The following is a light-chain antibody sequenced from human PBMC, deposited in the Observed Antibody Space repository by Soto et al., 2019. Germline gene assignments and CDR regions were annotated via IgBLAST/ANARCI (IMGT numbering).Light chain of an antibody. J-gene: IGLJ1*01. V-gene: IGLV2-14*01. CDR3: SSYTSSSTLYV. Sequence: QSVLTQPASGSGSPGQTVTISCAGTSSDIGGYNCVSWYQQHPGKAPKVMIYEVSNRPSGVSNRFSGSKSGNTDSLTISGLQAEDEADYYCSSYTSSSTLYVFGSGTKVTVL. CDR1: SSDIGGYNC. CDR2: EVS.